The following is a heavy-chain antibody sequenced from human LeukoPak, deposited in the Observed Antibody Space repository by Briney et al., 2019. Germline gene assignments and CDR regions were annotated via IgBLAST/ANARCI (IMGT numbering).Heavy chain of an antibody. CDR2: IYYSGST. CDR1: GYSIRSGYY. Sequence: PSETLSLTCTVSGYSIRSGYYWGWIRQPPGKGLEWIGSIYYSGSTYYNPSLKSRVTISVDTSKNQFSLKLSSVTAADTAVYYCARHPYYDSSGYYYPLHFDYWGQGTLVTVSS. J-gene: IGHJ4*02. CDR3: ARHPYYDSSGYYYPLHFDY. V-gene: IGHV4-38-2*02. D-gene: IGHD3-22*01.